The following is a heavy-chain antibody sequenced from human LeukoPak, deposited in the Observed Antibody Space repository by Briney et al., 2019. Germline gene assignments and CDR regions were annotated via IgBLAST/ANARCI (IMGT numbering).Heavy chain of an antibody. J-gene: IGHJ4*02. CDR2: IRYDGSTK. CDR1: GFTFSSFG. D-gene: IGHD3-22*01. Sequence: GGSLRLSCAASGFTFSSFGMHWVRQRPGKGLEWVAFIRYDGSTKYYADSVKGRFTISRDNAKNTVYLQMSSLRLEDTALYHCAKKRRIATDSSDSFDSWGQGTLVTVSS. CDR3: AKKRRIATDSSDSFDS. V-gene: IGHV3-30*02.